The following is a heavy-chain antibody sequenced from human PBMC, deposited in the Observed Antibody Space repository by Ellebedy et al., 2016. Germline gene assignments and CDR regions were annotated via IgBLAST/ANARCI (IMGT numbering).Heavy chain of an antibody. CDR3: ARDLNDFWSGSGRDYYYYYMDV. J-gene: IGHJ6*03. CDR2: IIPIFGTA. D-gene: IGHD3-3*01. CDR1: GGTFSSYA. V-gene: IGHV1-69*13. Sequence: SVKVSCXASGGTFSSYAISWVRQAPGQGLEWMGGIIPIFGTANYAQKFQGRVTITADESTSTAYMELSSLRSEDTAVYYCARDLNDFWSGSGRDYYYYYMDVWGKGTTVTVSS.